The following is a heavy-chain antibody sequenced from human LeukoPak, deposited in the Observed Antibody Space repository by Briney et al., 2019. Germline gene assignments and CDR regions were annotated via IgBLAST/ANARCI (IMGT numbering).Heavy chain of an antibody. D-gene: IGHD5-18*01. CDR2: IYSGGST. V-gene: IGHV3-53*04. Sequence: GGSLRRSCAASGFTVSSNYMSWVRQAPGKGLEWVSVIYSGGSTYYADSVKGRFTISRHNSKNTLYLQMNSLRAEDTAVYYCARGYSYGYGYWGQGTLVTVSS. CDR3: ARGYSYGYGY. CDR1: GFTVSSNY. J-gene: IGHJ4*02.